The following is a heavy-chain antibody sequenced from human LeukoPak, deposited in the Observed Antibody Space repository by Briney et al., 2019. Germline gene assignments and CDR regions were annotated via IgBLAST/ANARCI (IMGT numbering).Heavy chain of an antibody. V-gene: IGHV3-33*01. CDR1: GFIFRNYG. CDR2: IWYDGSDK. Sequence: QPGGSLRLSCAASGFIFRNYGMYWVRQAPGKGLEWVAIIWYDGSDKYYADAVKGRFTISRDNSKNTLYLQMNSLRAEDTAVYYCARDVGDYYDFWSGYSMYYFDYWGQGTLDTVSS. CDR3: ARDVGDYYDFWSGYSMYYFDY. J-gene: IGHJ4*02. D-gene: IGHD3-3*01.